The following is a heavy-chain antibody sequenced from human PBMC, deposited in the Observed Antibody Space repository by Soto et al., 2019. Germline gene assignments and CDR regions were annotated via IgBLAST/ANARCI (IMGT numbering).Heavy chain of an antibody. CDR1: GFSLDASGVG. J-gene: IGHJ4*02. Sequence: QITLKESGPTLVKPTQTLTLTCTFSGFSLDASGVGVGWIRQPPGKALEWLALIYWDDDKRYSPSLKSRLTIPXXTXENQVVLTMTNMDPVDTATFYCAHTPYSGSDYRFDCWGQGTLVTVS. V-gene: IGHV2-5*02. CDR2: IYWDDDK. D-gene: IGHD5-12*01. CDR3: AHTPYSGSDYRFDC.